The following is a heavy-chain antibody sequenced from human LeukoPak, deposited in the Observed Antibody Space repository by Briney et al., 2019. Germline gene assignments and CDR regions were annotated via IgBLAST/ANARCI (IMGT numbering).Heavy chain of an antibody. CDR1: GFTFSSYE. CDR3: ARAVQGYYDSSGYIYFDY. V-gene: IGHV3-48*03. J-gene: IGHJ4*02. Sequence: TGGSLRLSCAASGFTFSSYEMNWVRQAPGKGLEWVSYISSSGSTIYYADSVKGRFTISRDNAKNSLYLQMNSLRAEDTAVYYCARAVQGYYDSSGYIYFDYWGQGTLVTVSS. D-gene: IGHD3-22*01. CDR2: ISSSGSTI.